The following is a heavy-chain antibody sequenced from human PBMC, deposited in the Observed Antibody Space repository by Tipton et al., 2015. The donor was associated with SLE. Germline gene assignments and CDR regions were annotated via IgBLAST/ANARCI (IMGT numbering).Heavy chain of an antibody. Sequence: TLSLTYTVSGGSISSYYWSWIRQPPGKGLEWIGYIYYSGSTNYNPSLKSRVTISVDTSKNQFSLKLSSVTAADTAVYYCARQWELFNAFDIWGQGTMVTVSS. CDR3: ARQWELFNAFDI. D-gene: IGHD1-26*01. V-gene: IGHV4-59*08. CDR2: IYYSGST. CDR1: GGSISSYY. J-gene: IGHJ3*02.